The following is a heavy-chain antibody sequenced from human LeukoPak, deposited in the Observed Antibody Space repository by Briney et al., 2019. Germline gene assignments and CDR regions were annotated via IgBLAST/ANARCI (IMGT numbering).Heavy chain of an antibody. Sequence: GGSLRLSCEASGFSFSSYWMSWVRLAPGKGLEWVANIKQDGSEKYYVDSVKGRFTISRDNAKSSLYLQMNSLRAEDTAVYYCARGWVKNDYWGQGTLVTVSS. D-gene: IGHD2-21*01. CDR1: GFSFSSYW. V-gene: IGHV3-7*01. CDR2: IKQDGSEK. CDR3: ARGWVKNDY. J-gene: IGHJ4*02.